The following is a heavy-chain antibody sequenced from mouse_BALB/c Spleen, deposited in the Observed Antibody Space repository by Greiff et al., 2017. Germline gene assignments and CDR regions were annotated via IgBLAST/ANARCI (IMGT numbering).Heavy chain of an antibody. CDR2: INPGSGGT. D-gene: IGHD3-3*01. CDR1: GYAFTNYL. J-gene: IGHJ4*01. Sequence: QVQLQQSGAELVRPGTSVKVSCKASGYAFTNYLIEWVKQRPGQGLEWIGVINPGSGGTNYNEKFKGKATLTADKYSSTAYMQLSSLTSDDSAVYFCARRASRAYAMDYWGQGTSVTVSS. V-gene: IGHV1-54*01. CDR3: ARRASRAYAMDY.